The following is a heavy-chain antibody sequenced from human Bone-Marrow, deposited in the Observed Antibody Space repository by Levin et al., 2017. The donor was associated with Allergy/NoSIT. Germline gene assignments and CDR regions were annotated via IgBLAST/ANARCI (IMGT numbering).Heavy chain of an antibody. CDR2: IWYDGNNK. J-gene: IGHJ4*02. D-gene: IGHD3-3*01. CDR3: ATGRYYEFWSGHYLPGQFDF. CDR1: GLTFSSYG. Sequence: PGGSLRLSCAASGLTFSSYGMHWVRQAPGKGLEWVAVIWYDGNNKYYGDSVKGRFTISRDNSKNTLYLQMNSLRAEDTAVYYCATGRYYEFWSGHYLPGQFDFWGQGSLVTVSA. V-gene: IGHV3-33*01.